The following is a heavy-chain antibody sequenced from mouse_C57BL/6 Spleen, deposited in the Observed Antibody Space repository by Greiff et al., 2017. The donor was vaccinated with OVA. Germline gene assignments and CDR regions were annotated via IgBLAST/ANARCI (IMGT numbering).Heavy chain of an antibody. V-gene: IGHV1-63*01. CDR1: GYTFTNYW. CDR2: IYPGGGYT. CDR3: ARKGATVVATDAMDY. Sequence: VKLMESGAELVRPGTSVKMSCKASGYTFTNYWIGWAKQRPGHGLEWIGDIYPGGGYTNYNEKFKGKATLTADKSSSTAYMQFSSLTSEDSAIYYCARKGATVVATDAMDYWGQGTSVTVSS. J-gene: IGHJ4*01. D-gene: IGHD1-1*01.